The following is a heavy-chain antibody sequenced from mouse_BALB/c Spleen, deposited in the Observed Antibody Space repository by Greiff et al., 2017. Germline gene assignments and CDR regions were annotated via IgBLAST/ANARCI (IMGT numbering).Heavy chain of an antibody. V-gene: IGHV1-87*01. CDR1: GYTFTSYW. CDR2: IYPGDGDT. J-gene: IGHJ1*01. Sequence: QVQLQQSGAELARPGASVKLSCKASGYTFTSYWMQWVKQRPGQGLEWIGAIYPGDGDTRYTQKFKGKATLTADKSSSTAYMQLSSLASEDSAVYYCARPATPYWYFDVWGAGTTVTVSS. D-gene: IGHD1-2*01. CDR3: ARPATPYWYFDV.